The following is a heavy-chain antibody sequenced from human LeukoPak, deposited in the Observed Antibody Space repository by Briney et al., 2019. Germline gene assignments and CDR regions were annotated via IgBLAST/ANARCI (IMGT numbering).Heavy chain of an antibody. V-gene: IGHV4-34*01. D-gene: IGHD2-15*01. CDR1: GGSFSGYY. J-gene: IGHJ6*02. Sequence: SETQSLTCAVYGGSFSGYYWSWIRQPPGKGLEWIGEINHSGSTNYNPSLKSRVTISVDTSKNQFSLKLSSVTAADTAVYYCARGLAWWASGNGMDVWGQGTTVTVSS. CDR3: ARGLAWWASGNGMDV. CDR2: INHSGST.